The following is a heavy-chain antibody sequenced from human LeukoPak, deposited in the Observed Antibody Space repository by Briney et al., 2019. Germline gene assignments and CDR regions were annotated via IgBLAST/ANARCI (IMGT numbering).Heavy chain of an antibody. CDR3: ARDRGYYDSSGYYYGTE. D-gene: IGHD3-22*01. V-gene: IGHV4-61*02. Sequence: PSETLSLTCTVSGGSISSGSYYWRWIRQPAGKGLEWIGRIYTSGSTNYNPSLKSRVTISVDTSKNQFSLKLGSVTAADTAVYYCARDRGYYDSSGYYYGTEWGQGTLVTVSS. CDR1: GGSISSGSYY. CDR2: IYTSGST. J-gene: IGHJ4*02.